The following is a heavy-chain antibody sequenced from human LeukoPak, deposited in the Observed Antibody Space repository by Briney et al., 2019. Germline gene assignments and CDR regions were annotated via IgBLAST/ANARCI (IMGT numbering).Heavy chain of an antibody. CDR3: AKRGYSSSWTTFDS. J-gene: IGHJ4*02. Sequence: GGSLRLSCAASGFTFSSYAMSWVRQAPGKGLEWVSILSHTGGNTYYADSVKGRFTISRDNSKNTLYLQMNSLRAEDTAVYYCAKRGYSSSWTTFDSWGQGTLVTVSS. D-gene: IGHD6-13*01. CDR2: LSHTGGNT. CDR1: GFTFSSYA. V-gene: IGHV3-23*01.